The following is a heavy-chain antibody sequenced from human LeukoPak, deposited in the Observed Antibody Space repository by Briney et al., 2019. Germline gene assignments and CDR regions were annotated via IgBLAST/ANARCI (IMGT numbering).Heavy chain of an antibody. J-gene: IGHJ4*02. CDR1: GFTFSSYG. Sequence: PGGSLRLSCAASGFTFSSYGMHWVRQAPGKGLEWVALTWNDGSNKYYADSVKGRFTISRDNSKNTLFLQMNSLRAEDTAVYYCARDGSSAYYYGLDDWGQGTLVSVSS. CDR3: ARDGSSAYYYGLDD. CDR2: TWNDGSNK. V-gene: IGHV3-33*01. D-gene: IGHD3-22*01.